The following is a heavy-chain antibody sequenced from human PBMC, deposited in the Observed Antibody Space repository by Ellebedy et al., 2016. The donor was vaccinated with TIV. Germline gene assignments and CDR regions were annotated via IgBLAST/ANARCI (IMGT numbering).Heavy chain of an antibody. CDR2: IYHAGVI. V-gene: IGHV4-4*09. CDR1: GDSIPSYH. Sequence: MPSETLSLTCTVSGDSIPSYHSSWIRQSPGKGLEWNGYIYHAGVISYNPSLNSRVTMSTDTPRHQLSLKLNSVTAADTALYYCARWVAVAATYCDYWGHGTLVTVSS. D-gene: IGHD6-19*01. CDR3: ARWVAVAATYCDY. J-gene: IGHJ4*01.